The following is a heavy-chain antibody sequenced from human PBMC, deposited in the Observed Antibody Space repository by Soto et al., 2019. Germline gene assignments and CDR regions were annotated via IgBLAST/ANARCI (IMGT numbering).Heavy chain of an antibody. D-gene: IGHD2-2*01. J-gene: IGHJ4*02. CDR2: ISYDGSDK. Sequence: QVDLVESGGGVVQPGTSLRLSCVASGIDFRIHGLHWVRQGPGEGLEWVAYISYDGSDKYYGDSVRGRFTISRDNSKNTLYLPMASLRAEDTALCYCAKQLASWRPMTDYWGQGTRVTVSS. CDR1: GIDFRIHG. V-gene: IGHV3-30*18. CDR3: AKQLASWRPMTDY.